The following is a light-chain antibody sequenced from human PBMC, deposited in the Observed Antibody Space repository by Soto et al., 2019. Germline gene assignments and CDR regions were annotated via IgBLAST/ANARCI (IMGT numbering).Light chain of an antibody. CDR3: SVWDNSLNGDV. CDR1: SSNIGSNT. Sequence: QSVLTQPLSVSASPGQRVTISCSGGSSNIGSNTVAWYQHLPGTAPPRLIFTAGQRPSGVPGRFSASQSGTSASLAIGGLQSEDEGDYYGSVWDNSLNGDVFGPGTKLTV. CDR2: TAG. V-gene: IGLV1-44*01. J-gene: IGLJ1*01.